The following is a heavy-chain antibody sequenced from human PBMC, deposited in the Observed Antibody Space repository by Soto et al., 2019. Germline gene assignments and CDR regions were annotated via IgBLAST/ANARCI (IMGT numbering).Heavy chain of an antibody. V-gene: IGHV1-8*01. J-gene: IGHJ3*02. CDR3: ARDIVVVPAALDAFDI. D-gene: IGHD2-2*01. CDR2: MNPNSGNT. CDR1: GYTFTSYD. Sequence: ASVKVSCKASGYTFTSYDINWVRQATGQGLEWMGWMNPNSGNTGYAQKFQGRVTMTRNTSISTADMELSSLRSEDTAVYYCARDIVVVPAALDAFDIWGQGTMVTVSS.